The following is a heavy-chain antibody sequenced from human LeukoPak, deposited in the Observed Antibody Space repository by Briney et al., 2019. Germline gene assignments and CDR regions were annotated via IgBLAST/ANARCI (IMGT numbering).Heavy chain of an antibody. CDR1: GLSFSNAG. CDR3: GSERENVIAAALDV. Sequence: GGSLRLSCAVLGLSFSNAGLSWVRQAPGKGLEWVGRIKSKTDGGTIDYAAPVKGRFTISRDDSKNTLYLEMNSLKPEDTGVYYCGSERENVIAAALDVWGQGTTVTVSS. D-gene: IGHD2-15*01. J-gene: IGHJ6*02. CDR2: IKSKTDGGTI. V-gene: IGHV3-15*01.